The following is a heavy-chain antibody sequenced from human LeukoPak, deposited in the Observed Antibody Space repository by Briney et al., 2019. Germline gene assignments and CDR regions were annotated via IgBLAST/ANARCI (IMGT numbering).Heavy chain of an antibody. CDR2: ISAYNGNT. CDR1: GYTFTSYG. CDR3: ARDQLYYYDSSGTQDAFDI. D-gene: IGHD3-22*01. J-gene: IGHJ3*02. Sequence: ASVKVSCKASGYTFTSYGISWVRQAPGQGLEWMGWISAYNGNTNYAQKLQGRVTMTTDTSTSTAYMELRSLRSDDTAVYYCARDQLYYYDSSGTQDAFDIWGQGTMVTVSS. V-gene: IGHV1-18*01.